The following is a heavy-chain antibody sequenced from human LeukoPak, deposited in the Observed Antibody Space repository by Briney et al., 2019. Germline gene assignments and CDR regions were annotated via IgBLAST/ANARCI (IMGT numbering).Heavy chain of an antibody. D-gene: IGHD2-2*01. Sequence: SETLSLTCTVSGGSISSYYWSWIRQPAGKGLEWIGRIYTSGSTNYNPSLKSRVTMSVDTSKNQFSLKLSSVTAADTAVYYCARGLKGYCSSTSCYPYWKSAFDIWGQGTMVTVSS. CDR2: IYTSGST. J-gene: IGHJ3*02. CDR3: ARGLKGYCSSTSCYPYWKSAFDI. CDR1: GGSISSYY. V-gene: IGHV4-4*07.